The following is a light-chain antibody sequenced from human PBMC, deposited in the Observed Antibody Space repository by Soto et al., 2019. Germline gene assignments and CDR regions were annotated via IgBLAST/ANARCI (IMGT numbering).Light chain of an antibody. J-gene: IGLJ1*01. CDR1: SSDVGGYNY. Sequence: QSALTQPASVSGSPGQSITISCTGTSSDVGGYNYVSWYQQHPGKAPKLMIYEVSNRPSGVSNRFSGSKSGNTASLTISGLQAEDVADYDYSSYPSCSTLVFASGT. CDR3: SSYPSCSTLV. CDR2: EVS. V-gene: IGLV2-14*01.